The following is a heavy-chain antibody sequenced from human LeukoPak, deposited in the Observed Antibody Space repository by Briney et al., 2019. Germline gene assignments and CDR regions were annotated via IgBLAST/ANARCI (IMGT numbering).Heavy chain of an antibody. CDR3: ASGGDYYGSGSLFDP. Sequence: ASVKVSCKASVYTFTSYYMHWVRQAPGQGLEWMGIINPSGGSTSYAQKFQGRVTMTRDTSTSTVYMELSSLRSEDTAVYYCASGGDYYGSGSLFDPWGQGTLVTVSS. V-gene: IGHV1-46*01. D-gene: IGHD3-10*01. CDR2: INPSGGST. J-gene: IGHJ5*02. CDR1: VYTFTSYY.